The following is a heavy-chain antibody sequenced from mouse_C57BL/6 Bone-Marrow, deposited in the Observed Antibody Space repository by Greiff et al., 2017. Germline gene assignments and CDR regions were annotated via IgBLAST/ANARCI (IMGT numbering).Heavy chain of an antibody. Sequence: QVQLQQPGAELVMPGASVKLSCKASGYTFTSYWMHWVKQRPGQGLEWIGEIDPSDSYTNYNQKFKGKSILTVDKSSSTAYMQLSSLTSEDSAVYYCARLDAYLPFYAMDYWGQGTSVTVSS. CDR3: ARLDAYLPFYAMDY. CDR1: GYTFTSYW. CDR2: IDPSDSYT. D-gene: IGHD2-1*01. J-gene: IGHJ4*01. V-gene: IGHV1-69*01.